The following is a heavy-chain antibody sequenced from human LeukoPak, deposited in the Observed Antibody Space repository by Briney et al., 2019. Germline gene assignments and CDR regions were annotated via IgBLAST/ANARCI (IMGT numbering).Heavy chain of an antibody. V-gene: IGHV3-23*01. Sequence: GGSLRLSCAASGFTFSNSAMNWVRQAPGKGLEWVSSISGNSGSTYYADSVKGRFTISRDNSKNTLYLQMSSLRAEDTAVYYCAKDGIGRGWQPHFDYWGQGALVTVSS. CDR1: GFTFSNSA. D-gene: IGHD6-19*01. CDR3: AKDGIGRGWQPHFDY. J-gene: IGHJ4*02. CDR2: ISGNSGST.